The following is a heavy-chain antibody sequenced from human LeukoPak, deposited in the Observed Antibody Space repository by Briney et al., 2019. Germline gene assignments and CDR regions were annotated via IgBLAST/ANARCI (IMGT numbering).Heavy chain of an antibody. CDR1: GYTFTSYG. D-gene: IGHD5-12*01. V-gene: IGHV1-18*01. Sequence: ASVKVSCKASGYTFTSYGIRWVRQAPGQGLEWMGWISAYNGNTNYAQKLQGRVTMTTDTSTSQAYMELRSLRPDDRAVYYCARGGGYSGYDLIDYWGQGTLVTVSS. CDR3: ARGGGYSGYDLIDY. J-gene: IGHJ4*02. CDR2: ISAYNGNT.